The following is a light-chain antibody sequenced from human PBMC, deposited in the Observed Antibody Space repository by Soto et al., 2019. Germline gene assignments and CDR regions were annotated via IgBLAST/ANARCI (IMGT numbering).Light chain of an antibody. CDR1: QSVGSH. CDR2: GAS. Sequence: EIVMTQSPVTLSVSPGERATLSCRASQSVGSHLAWYQQRPGQAPRLLIYGASYRATGIPPRFSGSGSGTDFTLTISSLKSEDFAVYYCQQYDNWPPFTFGPGTKVDIK. V-gene: IGKV3-15*01. CDR3: QQYDNWPPFT. J-gene: IGKJ3*01.